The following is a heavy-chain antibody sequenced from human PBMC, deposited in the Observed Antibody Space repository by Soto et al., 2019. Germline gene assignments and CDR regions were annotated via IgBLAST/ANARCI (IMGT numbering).Heavy chain of an antibody. D-gene: IGHD6-13*01. CDR3: AKDASPQQLVHYYYYYGMDV. CDR2: ISGSGGST. V-gene: IGHV3-23*01. CDR1: GFTFSSYA. J-gene: IGHJ6*02. Sequence: PGGSLRLSCAASGFTFSSYAMSWVRQAPGEGLEWVSAISGSGGSTYYADSVKGRFTISRDNSKNTLYLQMNSLRAEDTAVYYCAKDASPQQLVHYYYYYGMDVWGQGTTITVSS.